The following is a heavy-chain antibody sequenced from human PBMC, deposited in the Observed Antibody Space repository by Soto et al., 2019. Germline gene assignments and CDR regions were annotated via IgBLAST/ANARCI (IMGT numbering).Heavy chain of an antibody. J-gene: IGHJ4*02. Sequence: EVQLVESGGGLVKPGGSLRLSCAASGFTFSSYSMNWVRQAPGKGLEWVSSISSSSSYIYYADSVKGRFTISRDNAKNALYLQMSSLRAEDSAVYYCSRDQPGYSYCYGLGYWGQGTLVTVSS. D-gene: IGHD5-18*01. V-gene: IGHV3-21*01. CDR3: SRDQPGYSYCYGLGY. CDR2: ISSSSSYI. CDR1: GFTFSSYS.